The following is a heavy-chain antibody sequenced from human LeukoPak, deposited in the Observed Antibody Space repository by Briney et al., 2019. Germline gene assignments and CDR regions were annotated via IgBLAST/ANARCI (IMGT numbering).Heavy chain of an antibody. V-gene: IGHV3-23*01. CDR1: GFTFSRHY. Sequence: GGSLRLSCAASGFTFSRHYMSWVRQAPGKGLEWVSTLTGSGVGAYYADSVKGRFTISRDNSKNTLFLQMHNLRVDDTAVYYCATPPLTTGTSGWGQGTLVSVSS. CDR3: ATPPLTTGTSG. D-gene: IGHD1-14*01. CDR2: LTGSGVGA. J-gene: IGHJ4*02.